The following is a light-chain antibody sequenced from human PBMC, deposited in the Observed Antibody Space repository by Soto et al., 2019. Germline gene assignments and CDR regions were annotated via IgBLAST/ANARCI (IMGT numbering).Light chain of an antibody. J-gene: IGKJ1*01. CDR2: GAS. Sequence: EIVMAQSPSTLAVSPGERATVSFRASQSVSNYLAWYQQIPGQPPRLLIYGASTRATGIPARFSGSGSGTEFTLTISSLQSEDFAVYYCQQYNNWPRTLGQGTKVDIK. CDR3: QQYNNWPRT. V-gene: IGKV3-15*01. CDR1: QSVSNY.